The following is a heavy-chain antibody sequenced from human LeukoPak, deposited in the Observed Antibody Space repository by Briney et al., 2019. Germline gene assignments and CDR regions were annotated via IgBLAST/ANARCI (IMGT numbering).Heavy chain of an antibody. Sequence: SETLSLTCAVYGGSFSGYYWSWIRQPPGKGLEWIGEINHSGSTNCNPSLKRRVTISVDTSKNQFSLKRSSVTAADTAVYYCARAVGYYDSSGYFRVSYFFDYWGQGTLVTVSS. CDR2: INHSGST. V-gene: IGHV4-34*01. D-gene: IGHD3-22*01. CDR3: ARAVGYYDSSGYFRVSYFFDY. CDR1: GGSFSGYY. J-gene: IGHJ4*02.